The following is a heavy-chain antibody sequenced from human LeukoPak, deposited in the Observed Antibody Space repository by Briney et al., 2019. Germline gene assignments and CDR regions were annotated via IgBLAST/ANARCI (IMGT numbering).Heavy chain of an antibody. V-gene: IGHV4-39*01. D-gene: IGHD3-10*01. J-gene: IGHJ6*03. CDR2: IYYSGST. CDR1: GGSISSSSYY. Sequence: SETLSLTCTVSGGSISSSSYYWGWIRQPPGKGLEWIGSIYYSGSTYYNPSLKSRVTISVDTSKNQFSLKLSSVTAADTAVYYCARQVYYGSGHDYYYYMDVWGKGTTVTVSS. CDR3: ARQVYYGSGHDYYYYMDV.